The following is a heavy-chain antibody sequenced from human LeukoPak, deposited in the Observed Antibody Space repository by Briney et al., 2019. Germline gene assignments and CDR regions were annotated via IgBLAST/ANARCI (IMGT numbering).Heavy chain of an antibody. D-gene: IGHD5-12*01. CDR3: ARHESRGRRGYSGYDSDY. CDR1: GGSISSGSYY. Sequence: ASETLSLTCTVSGGSISSGSYYWSWIRQPAGKGLEWIGRIYTSGSTNYNPSLKSRVTISVDTSKNQFSLKLSSVTAADTAVYYCARHESRGRRGYSGYDSDYWGQGTLVTVSS. V-gene: IGHV4-61*02. J-gene: IGHJ4*02. CDR2: IYTSGST.